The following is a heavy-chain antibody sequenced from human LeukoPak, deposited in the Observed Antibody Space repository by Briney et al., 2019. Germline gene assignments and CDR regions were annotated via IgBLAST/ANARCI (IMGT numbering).Heavy chain of an antibody. V-gene: IGHV1-18*01. CDR1: GYTFTSYG. CDR2: ISAYNGNT. D-gene: IGHD3-3*01. J-gene: IGHJ5*02. CDR3: VKDRETSYDFWRGYYKVARGWFVP. Sequence: ASVKVSCKASGYTFTSYGISWVREAPGKGLEWMGWISAYNGNTNYAQKLQGRVTMTTDTSTSTAYMELRSLRSDDTAVYYCVKDRETSYDFWRGYYKVARGWFVPWGQRAQGTVSS.